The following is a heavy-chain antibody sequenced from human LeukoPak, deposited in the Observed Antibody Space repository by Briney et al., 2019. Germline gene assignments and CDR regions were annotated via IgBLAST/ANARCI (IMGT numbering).Heavy chain of an antibody. J-gene: IGHJ4*02. CDR1: GFTFSSYS. D-gene: IGHD1-26*01. CDR2: ISSSSSTI. CDR3: ARSGSYYDFDY. Sequence: GGSLRLSCAASGFTFSSYSMNWVRQAPGKGLEWVSYISSSSSTIYYADSVKGRFTISRDNAKNSLYLQMNSLRAEDTAVYYCARSGSYYDFDYWGQGTLVTVSS. V-gene: IGHV3-48*04.